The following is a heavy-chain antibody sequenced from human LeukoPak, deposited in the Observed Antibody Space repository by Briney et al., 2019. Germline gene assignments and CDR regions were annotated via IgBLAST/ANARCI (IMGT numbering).Heavy chain of an antibody. CDR1: GFTFSSYE. J-gene: IGHJ4*02. CDR3: ARDLGGSYFNYFDY. D-gene: IGHD1-26*01. Sequence: GGSLRLSCAASGFTFSSYEMNWVRQAPGKGLEWVSYISSSGSTIYYADPVKGRFTSSRDNAKNSLYLQMNSLRAEDTAVYYCARDLGGSYFNYFDYWGQGTLVTVSS. CDR2: ISSSGSTI. V-gene: IGHV3-48*03.